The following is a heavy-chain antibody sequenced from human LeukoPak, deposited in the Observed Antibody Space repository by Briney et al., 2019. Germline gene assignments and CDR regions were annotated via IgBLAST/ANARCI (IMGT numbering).Heavy chain of an antibody. CDR3: ARDLGYYDFWSGYSPDYYYYYYMDV. CDR2: ISAYNGNT. J-gene: IGHJ6*03. V-gene: IGHV1-18*01. Sequence: ASVKVSCKASGYTFTSYGISWVRQAPGQGLEWMGWISAYNGNTNYAQKLQGRVTMTTDTSTSTAYMELRSLRSDDTAVYYCARDLGYYDFWSGYSPDYYYYYYMDVWGKGTTVTVSS. D-gene: IGHD3-3*01. CDR1: GYTFTSYG.